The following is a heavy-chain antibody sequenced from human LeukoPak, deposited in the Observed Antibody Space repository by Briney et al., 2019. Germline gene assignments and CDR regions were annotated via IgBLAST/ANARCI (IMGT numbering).Heavy chain of an antibody. Sequence: SETLSLTCAVYGGSFSGYYWSWIRQPPGKGLEWIGEINHSGGTNYNPSLKSRVTISVDTSKNQFSLKLSSVTAADTAVYYCAGVAGYCSGGSCRTRFDPWGQGTLVTVSS. CDR2: INHSGGT. CDR3: AGVAGYCSGGSCRTRFDP. J-gene: IGHJ5*02. V-gene: IGHV4-34*01. D-gene: IGHD2-15*01. CDR1: GGSFSGYY.